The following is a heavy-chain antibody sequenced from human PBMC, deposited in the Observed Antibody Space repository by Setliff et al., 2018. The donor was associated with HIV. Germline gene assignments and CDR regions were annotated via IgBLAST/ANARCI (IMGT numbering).Heavy chain of an antibody. CDR3: ARLSGGMVPNY. V-gene: IGHV4-39*01. D-gene: IGHD3-10*01. J-gene: IGHJ4*02. CDR2: IYHTGIT. CDR1: GGSITRTPYY. Sequence: PSETLSLTCTVSGGSITRTPYYWGWIRQPPGKGLEWTGSIYHTGITYDNPSLKSRVTISVDTSKNRISLRLSSVTAADTAVYYCARLSGGMVPNYWGQGTLVTVSS.